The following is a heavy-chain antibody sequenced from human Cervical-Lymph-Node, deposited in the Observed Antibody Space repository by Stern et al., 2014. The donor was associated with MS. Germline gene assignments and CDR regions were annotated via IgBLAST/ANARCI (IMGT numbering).Heavy chain of an antibody. V-gene: IGHV3-33*01. J-gene: IGHJ4*02. Sequence: VQLLESGGGVVQPGRSLRLSCAASGFTFSSYGMHWVRQATGKGLEWGAVILYDGSNKYYAESVKGRFPISRDNSKNTLYLQMNSLRAEDTAVYYCARPMEHGYSGYDVIDYWGQGTLVTVSS. CDR1: GFTFSSYG. CDR2: ILYDGSNK. CDR3: ARPMEHGYSGYDVIDY. D-gene: IGHD5-12*01.